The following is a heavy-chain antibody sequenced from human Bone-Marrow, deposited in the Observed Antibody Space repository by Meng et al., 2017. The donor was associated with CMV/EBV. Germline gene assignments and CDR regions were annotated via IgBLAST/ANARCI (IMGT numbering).Heavy chain of an antibody. CDR1: GFTVSTSF. CDR2: IYSDGIT. Sequence: GESLKIPCKGSGFTVSTSFMTWVRQAPGKGLEWVSVIYSDGITHLADVVRGRFNISRDNSKNTVFLQLNRLSVDDTAVYFCARSHSSNLPNTFEYWGQGTLVTVSS. J-gene: IGHJ4*02. D-gene: IGHD2-8*01. V-gene: IGHV3-53*01. CDR3: ARSHSSNLPNTFEY.